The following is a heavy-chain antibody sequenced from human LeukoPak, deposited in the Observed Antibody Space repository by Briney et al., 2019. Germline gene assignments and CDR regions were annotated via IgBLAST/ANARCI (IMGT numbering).Heavy chain of an antibody. CDR2: MNPNSGNT. Sequence: GASVKVSCKASGYTFTSYDINWVRQATGQGLEWMGWMNPNSGNTGYAQKFQGRVTMTRNTSISTAYMELSSLRSEDTAVYYCATSPMTTVTYFDYWGQGTLVTVSS. V-gene: IGHV1-8*01. D-gene: IGHD4-17*01. J-gene: IGHJ4*02. CDR3: ATSPMTTVTYFDY. CDR1: GYTFTSYD.